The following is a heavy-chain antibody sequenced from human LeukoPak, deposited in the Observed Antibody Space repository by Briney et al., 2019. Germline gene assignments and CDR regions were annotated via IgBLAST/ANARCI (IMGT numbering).Heavy chain of an antibody. CDR3: ARPEPADYGDYLGY. CDR2: IYPDDSNT. CDR1: GYDFAGYW. D-gene: IGHD4-17*01. V-gene: IGHV5-51*01. Sequence: GESLKTSCKGSGYDFAGYWIVWVRQMPGKGLEWMGIIYPDDSNTRYNPSFQGQVTISADKSISTAYLQWSSLKASDTAMYYCARPEPADYGDYLGYWGQGTLVTVSS. J-gene: IGHJ4*02.